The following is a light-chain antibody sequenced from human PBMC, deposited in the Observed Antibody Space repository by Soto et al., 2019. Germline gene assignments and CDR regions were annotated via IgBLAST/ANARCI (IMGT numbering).Light chain of an antibody. V-gene: IGKV3-20*01. CDR3: QQYGSSSIT. CDR2: DAS. Sequence: EIVLTQSPGTLSLSPGERVTLSCRTSQSISNNFLAWYQQKPGQAPRLLIYDASTRATGIPDRFSGDGSGTDFTLTISRLEPEDFAVYYCQQYGSSSITFGQGTRLEIK. J-gene: IGKJ5*01. CDR1: QSISNNF.